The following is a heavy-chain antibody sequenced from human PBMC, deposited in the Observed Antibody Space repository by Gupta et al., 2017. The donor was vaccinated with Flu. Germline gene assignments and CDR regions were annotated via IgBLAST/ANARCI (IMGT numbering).Heavy chain of an antibody. CDR2: ISNSGITK. J-gene: IGHJ6*03. Sequence: QVQLVESGGGLVKPGGSLRLSCAASGFTFSDYFMGWIRQAPGKGLEWISHISNSGITKYYADSVKGRFTISRDNTKNSLFLQMSSLRADDTAVYYCARGVVVPAAEIWGKGTTVTVSS. V-gene: IGHV3-11*01. CDR1: GFTFSDYF. D-gene: IGHD2-2*01. CDR3: ARGVVVPAAEI.